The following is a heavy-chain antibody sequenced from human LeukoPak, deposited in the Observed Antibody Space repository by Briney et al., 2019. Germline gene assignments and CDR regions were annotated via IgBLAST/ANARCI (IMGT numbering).Heavy chain of an antibody. CDR2: IYHSGST. CDR3: ARNPTYSTSSRDAFDI. V-gene: IGHV4-30-2*01. D-gene: IGHD6-6*01. CDR1: GGSINSGGYS. Sequence: SQTLSLTCAVSGGSINSGGYSWSWIRQPPGKGLEWVGYIYHSGSTYYNPSLRSRVTISLDRSKNQFSLKPSSVTAADTAVYYCARNPTYSTSSRDAFDIWGQGTMVTVSS. J-gene: IGHJ3*02.